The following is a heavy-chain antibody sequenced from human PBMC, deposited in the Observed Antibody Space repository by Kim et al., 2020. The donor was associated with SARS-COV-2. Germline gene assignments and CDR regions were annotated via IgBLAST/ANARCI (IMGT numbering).Heavy chain of an antibody. J-gene: IGHJ6*03. CDR3: ARDQSRITIFGVVMNYYY. CDR2: IKQDGSEK. D-gene: IGHD3-3*01. CDR1: GFTFSSYW. Sequence: GGSLRLSCAASGFTFSSYWISWVRQAPGKGLEWVANIKQDGSEKYYVDSVKGRFTISRDNAKNSLYLQMNSLRAEDTAVYYCARDQSRITIFGVVMNYYY. V-gene: IGHV3-7*01.